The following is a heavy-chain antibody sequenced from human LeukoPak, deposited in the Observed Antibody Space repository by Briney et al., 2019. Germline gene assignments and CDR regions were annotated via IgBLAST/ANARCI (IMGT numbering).Heavy chain of an antibody. D-gene: IGHD2-2*01. J-gene: IGHJ5*02. CDR3: ARDAGCSSTSCYHGFDP. CDR2: MSYDGNNK. CDR1: GFTFSSYA. V-gene: IGHV3-30-3*01. Sequence: GGSLRLSCAASGFTFSSYAMHWVRQAPGKGLEWVAVMSYDGNNKYYADSVKGRFTISRDNSKNTLHLQMNSLRADDTAVYYCARDAGCSSTSCYHGFDPWGQGTLVTVSS.